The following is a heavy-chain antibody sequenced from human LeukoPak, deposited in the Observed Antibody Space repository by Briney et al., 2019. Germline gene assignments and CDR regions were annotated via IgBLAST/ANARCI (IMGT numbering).Heavy chain of an antibody. D-gene: IGHD2-15*01. J-gene: IGHJ4*02. CDR3: AKDQSCGFDY. CDR2: LSGSGAST. Sequence: GGSLRLSCAASGFAFSTYAMSWVRQAPGKGLEWVSALSGSGASTYYADSVKGRFTISRDNSKNTLYLQMNSLRAEDTAIYYCAKDQSCGFDYWGQGTLVTVSS. V-gene: IGHV3-23*01. CDR1: GFAFSTYA.